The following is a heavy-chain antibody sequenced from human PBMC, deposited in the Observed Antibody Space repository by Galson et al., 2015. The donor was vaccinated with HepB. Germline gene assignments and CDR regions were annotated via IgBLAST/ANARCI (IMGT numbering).Heavy chain of an antibody. D-gene: IGHD6-6*01. CDR1: GFTFSSYG. V-gene: IGHV3-33*01. J-gene: IGHJ4*02. Sequence: SLRLSCAASGFTFSSYGMHWVRQAPGKGLEWVAVIWYDGSNKYYADSVKGRFTISRDNSKNTLYLQMNSLRAEDTAVYYCARDQPKYSSSRVVLYYWGQGTLVTVSS. CDR2: IWYDGSNK. CDR3: ARDQPKYSSSRVVLYY.